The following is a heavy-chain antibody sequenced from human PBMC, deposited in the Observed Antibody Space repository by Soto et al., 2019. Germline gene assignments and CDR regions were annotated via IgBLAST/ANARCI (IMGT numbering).Heavy chain of an antibody. Sequence: QVQPVQSGAEVKKPGSSVKVSCKASGDTFSRYTISWVRQAPGQGLEWVGRINPILGITSYAQNFQGRVTITADKSSSTAYMEMSSLRSEDTAVYYCASPGVTLDYWGQGTLVTVSS. V-gene: IGHV1-69*02. CDR2: INPILGIT. CDR1: GDTFSRYT. CDR3: ASPGVTLDY. D-gene: IGHD2-21*02. J-gene: IGHJ4*02.